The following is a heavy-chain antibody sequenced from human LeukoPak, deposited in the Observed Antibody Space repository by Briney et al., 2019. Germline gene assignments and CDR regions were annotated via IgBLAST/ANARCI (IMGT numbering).Heavy chain of an antibody. CDR2: VSLTGQT. V-gene: IGHV4-4*02. Sequence: PSETLSLTCDVSGGSISNTNWWSWVRQPPGQGLEWIGEVSLTGQTNYNPSLNGRVTMSLDESSNQLSLKLTSVTAADTAIYYCSRESGAFCPFDYWGQGTLVIVPS. D-gene: IGHD1-26*01. J-gene: IGHJ4*02. CDR1: GGSISNTNW. CDR3: SRESGAFCPFDY.